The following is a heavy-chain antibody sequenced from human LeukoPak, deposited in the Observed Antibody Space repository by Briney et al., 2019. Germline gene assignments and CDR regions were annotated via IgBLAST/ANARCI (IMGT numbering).Heavy chain of an antibody. J-gene: IGHJ4*02. D-gene: IGHD5-12*01. V-gene: IGHV3-66*01. CDR3: ARDLSGPLDY. CDR2: IYSGGST. CDR1: GFTVSHNY. Sequence: GGSLRLSCAASGFTVSHNYMSWVRQAPGKGLEWVSVIYSGGSTNYADSMKGRFTISRDNSKNTLYLQMNSLRAEDTAVYYCARDLSGPLDYWGQGTPVTVSS.